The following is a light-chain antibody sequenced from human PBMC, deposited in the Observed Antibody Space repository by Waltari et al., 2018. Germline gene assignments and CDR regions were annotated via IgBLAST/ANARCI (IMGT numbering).Light chain of an antibody. CDR3: QQSYSTPRT. V-gene: IGKV1-39*01. Sequence: DIQMTQSPPPLSASVGDRLTITCRASQGISSYLSWYQQKPGKAPNLLIYAASSLQSGVPSRFSGSGSGTDFTLTISSLQPEDFATYYCQQSYSTPRTFGQGTRVEIK. CDR1: QGISSY. CDR2: AAS. J-gene: IGKJ1*01.